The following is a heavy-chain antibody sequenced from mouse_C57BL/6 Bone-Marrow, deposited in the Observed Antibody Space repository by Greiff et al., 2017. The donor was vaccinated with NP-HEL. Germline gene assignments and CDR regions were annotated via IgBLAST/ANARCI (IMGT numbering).Heavy chain of an antibody. CDR3: TTGYYGSSSLDY. CDR2: IDPENGDT. D-gene: IGHD1-1*01. CDR1: GFNIKDDY. J-gene: IGHJ2*01. V-gene: IGHV14-4*01. Sequence: EVQLQQSGAELVRPGASVKLSCTASGFNIKDDYMHWVKQRPEQGLEWIGWIDPENGDTEYASKFQGKATITADTSSNTAYLQLSSLTSEDTAVYYCTTGYYGSSSLDYWGQGTTLTVSS.